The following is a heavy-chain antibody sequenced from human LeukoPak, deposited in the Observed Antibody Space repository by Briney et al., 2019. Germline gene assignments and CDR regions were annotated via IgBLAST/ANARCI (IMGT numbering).Heavy chain of an antibody. CDR2: IKQDGSEK. D-gene: IGHD2-2*01. CDR3: VKRTMAGVLERRTYYFDY. CDR1: GFTFSSYW. Sequence: GGSLRLSCAASGFTFSSYWMSWVRQAPGKGLEWVANIKQDGSEKYYVDSVKGRFTISRDNAKSTLFLQMNSLRAEDTALYYCVKRTMAGVLERRTYYFDYWGQGSLVTVSP. J-gene: IGHJ4*02. V-gene: IGHV3-7*03.